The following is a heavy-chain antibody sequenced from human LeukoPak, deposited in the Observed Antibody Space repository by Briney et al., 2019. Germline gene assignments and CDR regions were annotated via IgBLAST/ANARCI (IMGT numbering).Heavy chain of an antibody. Sequence: SETLSLTCTVSGGSISSYYWSWIRQPPGKGLEWIGDIYYSGSTNYNPSLKSRVTVSVDTSKNQFSLKLSSVTAADTAVYYCARLRLLWFGELYYFDYWGQGTLVTVSS. CDR1: GGSISSYY. D-gene: IGHD3-10*01. V-gene: IGHV4-59*08. CDR3: ARLRLLWFGELYYFDY. CDR2: IYYSGST. J-gene: IGHJ4*02.